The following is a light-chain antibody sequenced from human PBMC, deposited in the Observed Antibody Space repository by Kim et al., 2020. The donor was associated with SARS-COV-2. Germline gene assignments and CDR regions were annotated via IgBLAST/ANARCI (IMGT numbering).Light chain of an antibody. J-gene: IGKJ4*01. CDR2: LVS. Sequence: TLSASVGDTVTITCRARQSITSGLAWYQQKPGKVPKLLIYLVSNLDSGVPSRFSGSGSGTQFTLTISSLQPDDFATYYCQQHNGYFGGGTKVDIK. CDR3: QQHNGY. V-gene: IGKV1-5*01. CDR1: QSITSG.